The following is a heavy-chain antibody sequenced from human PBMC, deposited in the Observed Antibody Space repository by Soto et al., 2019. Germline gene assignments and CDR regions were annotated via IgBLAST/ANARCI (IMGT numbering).Heavy chain of an antibody. CDR3: ARYVVRAAAMPWIDP. CDR1: GGTFNNYG. CDR2: IIPLFGKV. J-gene: IGHJ5*02. D-gene: IGHD2-2*01. V-gene: IGHV1-69*13. Sequence: ASVKVSCKASGGTFNNYGITWVRQAPGQGLEWMGGIIPLFGKVHYAQKFQGRVTVTADESTGTGYMALTSLRGGDTAVYYCARYVVRAAAMPWIDPWGQGTLVTVSS.